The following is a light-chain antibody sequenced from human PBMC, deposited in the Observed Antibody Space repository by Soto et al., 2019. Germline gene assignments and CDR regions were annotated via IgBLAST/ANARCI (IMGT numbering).Light chain of an antibody. J-gene: IGLJ1*01. CDR2: EVT. CDR3: SSYAGLSIYV. CDR1: RSDVGTYNL. V-gene: IGLV2-23*02. Sequence: QSVLTQPASVSGSPGQSLTISSTGTRSDVGTYNLVSWYQQHPGKAPKLLIYEVTARPSGVSNRFSGSKSGNTASLTISGLQAEDEADYYCSSYAGLSIYVFGTGNKVTVL.